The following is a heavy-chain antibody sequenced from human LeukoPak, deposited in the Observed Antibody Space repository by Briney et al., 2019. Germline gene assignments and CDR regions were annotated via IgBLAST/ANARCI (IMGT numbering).Heavy chain of an antibody. V-gene: IGHV5-51*01. Sequence: GESLKISCKASGYSFTSYWIGWVRQVPGKGLEWMGIIYPDDSDTRYSPTFQGQVTISADKSISTAYLQWSSLKASDIAMYYCARLPYCGGDCYPNWFDTWGQGTLATVSS. D-gene: IGHD2-21*02. CDR1: GYSFTSYW. J-gene: IGHJ5*02. CDR3: ARLPYCGGDCYPNWFDT. CDR2: IYPDDSDT.